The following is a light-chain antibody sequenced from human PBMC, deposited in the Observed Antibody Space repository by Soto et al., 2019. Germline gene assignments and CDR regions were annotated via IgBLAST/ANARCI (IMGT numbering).Light chain of an antibody. CDR1: QSVYSN. Sequence: EIVLTQSPVTLSVSPGERATLSCRAGQSVYSNLAWYQQKPGQAPRLLIYGASTRATGIPARFSGSGFGTEFTLTISSQEPEDFAVYYCHQYIEWPRTFGQVTKVEV. CDR3: HQYIEWPRT. J-gene: IGKJ1*01. V-gene: IGKV3-15*01. CDR2: GAS.